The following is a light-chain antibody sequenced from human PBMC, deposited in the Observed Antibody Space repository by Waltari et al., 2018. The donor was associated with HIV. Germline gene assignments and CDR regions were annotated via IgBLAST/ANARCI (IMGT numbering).Light chain of an antibody. V-gene: IGKV3-11*01. CDR3: QQRSSWPLT. CDR1: QSVSSL. J-gene: IGKJ4*01. Sequence: ENVLTQSPATLSLSPGERATLSCRASQSVSSLLAWYHQKPGQAPRLLIYDASNRATGTPPRFSGSGSGTDFTLSISSLEPEDFAVYYCQQRSSWPLTFGGGTKVEIK. CDR2: DAS.